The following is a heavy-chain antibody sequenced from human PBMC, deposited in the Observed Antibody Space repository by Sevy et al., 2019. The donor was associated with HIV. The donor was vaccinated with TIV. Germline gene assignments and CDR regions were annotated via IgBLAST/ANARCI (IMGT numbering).Heavy chain of an antibody. CDR3: AKEWTLLSDWYGEFDY. J-gene: IGHJ4*02. Sequence: GGSLRLSCAASGFTFTNYGMHWVRQAPGKGLEWVSGISNSGANTYYADSVRGRFTVPRDNSKNTGYLQLNSLRAEETAIYYCAKEWTLLSDWYGEFDYWGQGTLVTVSS. CDR1: GFTFTNYG. D-gene: IGHD6-19*01. CDR2: ISNSGANT. V-gene: IGHV3-23*01.